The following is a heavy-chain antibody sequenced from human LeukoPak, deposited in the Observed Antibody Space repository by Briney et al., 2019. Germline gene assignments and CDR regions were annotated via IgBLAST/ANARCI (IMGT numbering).Heavy chain of an antibody. J-gene: IGHJ4*02. CDR1: GFTFSNYN. CDR2: ISSGGSYI. CDR3: ARAVVGSGYDYFDY. D-gene: IGHD5-12*01. Sequence: GGSLRLSCAASGFTFSNYNMNWVRQAPGKGLEWVSFISSGGSYIYYTDSVKGRFTISRDNAKNSLFLQMNSLRTEDTAVYFCARAVVGSGYDYFDYWGQGTLVTVSS. V-gene: IGHV3-21*01.